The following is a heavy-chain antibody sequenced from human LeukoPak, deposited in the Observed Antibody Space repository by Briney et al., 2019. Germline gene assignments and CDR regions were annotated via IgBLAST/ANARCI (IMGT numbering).Heavy chain of an antibody. D-gene: IGHD2-2*02. Sequence: GGSLRLSCAASGFTFSSYAMSWVRQAPGKGLEWVSAIGGSGGSTYYADSVKGRFTISRDNSKNTLYLQMNSLRAEDTAVYYCAKDLTGYTTGFAAYWGQGTLVTVSS. CDR1: GFTFSSYA. J-gene: IGHJ4*02. CDR2: IGGSGGST. V-gene: IGHV3-23*01. CDR3: AKDLTGYTTGFAAY.